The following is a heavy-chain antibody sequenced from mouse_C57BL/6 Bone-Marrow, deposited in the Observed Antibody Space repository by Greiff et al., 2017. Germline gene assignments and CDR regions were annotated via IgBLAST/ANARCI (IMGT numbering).Heavy chain of an antibody. CDR2: ISDGGSYT. CDR3: ARDRDGNYYAMDY. CDR1: GFTFSSYA. J-gene: IGHJ4*01. V-gene: IGHV5-4*01. D-gene: IGHD2-1*01. Sequence: EVQLVESGGGLVKPGGSLKLSCAASGFTFSSYAMSWVRQTPEKRLEWVATISDGGSYTYYPDNVKGRFTISRDNAKNNLYLQMSHLKSEDTAMYYCARDRDGNYYAMDYWGQGTSVTVSS.